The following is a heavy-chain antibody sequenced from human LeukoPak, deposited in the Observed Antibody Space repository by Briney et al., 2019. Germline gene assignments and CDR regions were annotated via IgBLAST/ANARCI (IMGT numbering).Heavy chain of an antibody. CDR2: IFYSGSS. CDR1: GDSLNSYY. CDR3: AGRAARFFDY. V-gene: IGHV4-59*01. J-gene: IGHJ4*02. Sequence: SETLSLTCTVSGDSLNSYYWSWIRQPPGEGLQWVGCIFYSGSSNYNASLRSRGAISVDTSKNQFSLKLTSVTAAGTAVYYCAGRAARFFDYWGQGSLVTVSS. D-gene: IGHD6-25*01.